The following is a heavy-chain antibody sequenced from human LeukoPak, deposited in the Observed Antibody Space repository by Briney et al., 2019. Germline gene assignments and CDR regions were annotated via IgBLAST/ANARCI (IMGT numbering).Heavy chain of an antibody. V-gene: IGHV1-69*01. CDR3: ARHEGATNQNFDY. CDR1: GGTFISYA. Sequence: SVKVSCKASGGTFISYAISWVRQAPGQGLEWMGGIIPIFGTANYAQKFQGRVTITADESTSTAYMELSSLRSEDTAVYYCARHEGATNQNFDYWGQGTLVTVSS. J-gene: IGHJ4*02. D-gene: IGHD1-26*01. CDR2: IIPIFGTA.